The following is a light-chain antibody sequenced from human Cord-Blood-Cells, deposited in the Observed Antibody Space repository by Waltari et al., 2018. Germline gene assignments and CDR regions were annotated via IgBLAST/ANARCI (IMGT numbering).Light chain of an antibody. Sequence: EIVLTQSPGTLSSSPGERATLSCRASQSVSSSYLAWYQQKPGQAPRLLIYGASNRATGIPDRFSGSGSGTDFTLTISRLEPEDFAVYYCQQYGSSPWTFGQGTKVEIK. CDR3: QQYGSSPWT. CDR2: GAS. J-gene: IGKJ1*01. V-gene: IGKV3-20*01. CDR1: QSVSSSY.